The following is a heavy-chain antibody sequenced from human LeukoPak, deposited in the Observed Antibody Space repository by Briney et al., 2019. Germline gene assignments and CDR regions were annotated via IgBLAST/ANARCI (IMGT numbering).Heavy chain of an antibody. V-gene: IGHV1-2*02. D-gene: IGHD2-8*02. CDR2: INPNSGDT. CDR3: SRAADVVLVPPSDD. CDR1: GYTSIGYF. J-gene: IGHJ4*02. Sequence: ASVKVSCRASGYTSIGYFMRWVGQAAGHRREGMGWINPNSGDTNHAQTFKGRVTMTRDPSISAAYMELSSLRFDDTAVYYCSRAADVVLVPPSDDWGQGTLVTVSS.